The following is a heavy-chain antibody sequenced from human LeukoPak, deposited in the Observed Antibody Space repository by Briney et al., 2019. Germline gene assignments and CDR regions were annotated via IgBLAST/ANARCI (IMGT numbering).Heavy chain of an antibody. CDR2: IYYSGSA. V-gene: IGHV4-59*08. CDR1: GGSISSYY. D-gene: IGHD3-22*01. CDR3: ARTTYCYDSSTTGEFDY. Sequence: SETLSLTCTVSGGSISSYYWSWIRQPPGKGLEWIGYIYYSGSANYNPSLKSRVTISVDTSKNQFSLKLSSVTAADTAVYYCARTTYCYDSSTTGEFDYWGQGTLVTVSS. J-gene: IGHJ4*02.